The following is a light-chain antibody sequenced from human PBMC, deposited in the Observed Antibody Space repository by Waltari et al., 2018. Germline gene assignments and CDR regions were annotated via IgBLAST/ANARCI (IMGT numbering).Light chain of an antibody. CDR2: DAS. J-gene: IGKJ5*01. V-gene: IGKV3-11*01. Sequence: EIVLTQSPATLSLSPGERATLSCRASQSVDSYLAWYQQKPGQAPRLLIYDASNRATGIPARFSGSGSGTDFTLTISSLEPEEFAVYYCQQRSNWPPITFGQGTRLEIK. CDR3: QQRSNWPPIT. CDR1: QSVDSY.